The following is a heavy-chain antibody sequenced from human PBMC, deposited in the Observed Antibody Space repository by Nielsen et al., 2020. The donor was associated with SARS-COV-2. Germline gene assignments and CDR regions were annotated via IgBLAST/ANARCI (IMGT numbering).Heavy chain of an antibody. CDR3: ARTGPDFWSGYWPYYYGMDV. D-gene: IGHD3-3*01. Sequence: WIRQPPGKGLEWIGYIYYSGSTYYNPSLKSRVTISVDTSKNQFSLKLSSVTAADTAVYYCARTGPDFWSGYWPYYYGMDVWGQGTTVTVSS. V-gene: IGHV4-59*01. CDR2: IYYSGST. J-gene: IGHJ6*02.